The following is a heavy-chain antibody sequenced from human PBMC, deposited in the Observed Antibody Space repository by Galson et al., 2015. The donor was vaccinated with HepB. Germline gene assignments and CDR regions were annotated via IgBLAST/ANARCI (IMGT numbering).Heavy chain of an antibody. CDR2: ISGYNDNS. CDR1: GYTFATYG. V-gene: IGHV1-18*01. Sequence: SVKVSCKASGYTFATYGISWVRQAPGQGPEWMGWISGYNDNSKYAQKVQGRVTMTTDTSTSTAYMELRYLRSDDTAVYYCARNNSDNDGFDIWGQGTTVTVSS. D-gene: IGHD1/OR15-1a*01. CDR3: ARNNSDNDGFDI. J-gene: IGHJ3*02.